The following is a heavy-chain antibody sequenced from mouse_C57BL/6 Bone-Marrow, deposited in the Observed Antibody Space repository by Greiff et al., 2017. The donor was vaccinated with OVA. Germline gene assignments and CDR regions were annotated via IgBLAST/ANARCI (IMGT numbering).Heavy chain of an antibody. Sequence: EVKLMESGEGLVKPGGSLKLSCAASGFTFSSYSMSWVRQTPEKRLEWVAYISSGGGYIYYADTVKGRFTISRDNARNTLYLQMSSLKSEDTAMYYCTRDDPSYYDYDGAMDYWGQGTSVTVSS. D-gene: IGHD2-4*01. CDR1: GFTFSSYS. V-gene: IGHV5-9-1*02. CDR3: TRDDPSYYDYDGAMDY. J-gene: IGHJ4*01. CDR2: ISSGGGYI.